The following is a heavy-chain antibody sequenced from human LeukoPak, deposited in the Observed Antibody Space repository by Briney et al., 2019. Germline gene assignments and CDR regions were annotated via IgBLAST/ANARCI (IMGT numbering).Heavy chain of an antibody. CDR1: GFTISSHG. CDR3: AKDWGSGGWYNYFDP. J-gene: IGHJ5*02. V-gene: IGHV3-30*18. D-gene: IGHD6-19*01. CDR2: ISYDGNSK. Sequence: GTSLRLSCAVSGFTISSHGMHWVRQAPGKGLEWVAMISYDGNSKYYGDSVKGRFTISRDNSKNTLYLQMDSLRTEDTAVYYCAKDWGSGGWYNYFDPWGQGTLVTVSS.